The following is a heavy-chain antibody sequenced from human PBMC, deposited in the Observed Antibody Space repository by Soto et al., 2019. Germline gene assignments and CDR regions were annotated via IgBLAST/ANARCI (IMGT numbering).Heavy chain of an antibody. CDR2: INSDGTIT. J-gene: IGHJ4*02. CDR3: ARGYSGTYRLDY. Sequence: PGGSLRLSCAASGFTFSSYWMHWVRQAPGKGLVWVSLINSDGTITRYADSVKGRFTISRDNAKNTLYLQMISLRVEDTAVYYCARGYSGTYRLDYWGQGALVTVSS. D-gene: IGHD1-26*01. CDR1: GFTFSSYW. V-gene: IGHV3-74*01.